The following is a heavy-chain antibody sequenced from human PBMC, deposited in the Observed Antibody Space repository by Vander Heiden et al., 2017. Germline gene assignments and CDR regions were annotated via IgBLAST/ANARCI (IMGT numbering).Heavy chain of an antibody. J-gene: IGHJ3*02. V-gene: IGHV3-21*01. CDR1: GSTFSSYS. CDR3: ARDGLLWFGELGAFDI. Sequence: EAQLVESGGGLVKPGGSLRLSCPASGSTFSSYSMNWVRQAPGKGLEWVSSISSSSSYIYYADSVKGRFTISRDNAKNSLYLKMNSLRAEETAVYYCARDGLLWFGELGAFDIWGQGTMVTVSS. CDR2: ISSSSSYI. D-gene: IGHD3-10*01.